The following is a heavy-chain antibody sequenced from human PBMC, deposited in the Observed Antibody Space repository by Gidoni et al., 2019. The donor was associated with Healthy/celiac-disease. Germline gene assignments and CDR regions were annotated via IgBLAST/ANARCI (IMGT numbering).Heavy chain of an antibody. D-gene: IGHD4-4*01. CDR3: AKGTAPHPTVAHYYGMDV. CDR1: GFTFSSYG. J-gene: IGHJ6*02. Sequence: QVQLVESGGGVVQPGRSLRLSCAASGFTFSSYGMHWVRQAPGKGLEWVAVISYDGSNKYYADSVKGRFTISRDNSKNTLYLQMNSLRAEDTAVYYCAKGTAPHPTVAHYYGMDVWGQGTTVTVSS. CDR2: ISYDGSNK. V-gene: IGHV3-30*18.